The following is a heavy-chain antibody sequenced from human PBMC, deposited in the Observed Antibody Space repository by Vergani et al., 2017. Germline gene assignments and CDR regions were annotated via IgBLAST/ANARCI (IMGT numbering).Heavy chain of an antibody. CDR1: GFTFSSYG. CDR3: TRLRHGRGWGFDP. CDR2: ISYDGSNK. D-gene: IGHD2-15*01. J-gene: IGHJ5*02. V-gene: IGHV3-30*03. Sequence: QVQLVESGGGVVQPGRSLRLSCAASGFTFSSYGMHWVRQAPGKGLEWVAVISYDGSNKYYADSVKGRFTISRDNSKNTLYLQMNSLRAEDTAVYYCTRLRHGRGWGFDPWGQGTLVTVSS.